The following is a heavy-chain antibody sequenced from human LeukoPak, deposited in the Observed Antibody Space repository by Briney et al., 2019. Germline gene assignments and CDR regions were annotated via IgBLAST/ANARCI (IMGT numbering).Heavy chain of an antibody. V-gene: IGHV3-23*01. CDR1: GFTFSNYA. CDR3: AKLGIVVVVAATG. CDR2: ISGSGGST. D-gene: IGHD2-15*01. Sequence: SGGSLRLSCAASGFTFSNYAMNWVRQAPGKGLEWVSAISGSGGSTYYADSVKGRFTISRDNSKNTLYLQMNSLRAEDTAVYYCAKLGIVVVVAATGWGQGTLVTVSS. J-gene: IGHJ4*02.